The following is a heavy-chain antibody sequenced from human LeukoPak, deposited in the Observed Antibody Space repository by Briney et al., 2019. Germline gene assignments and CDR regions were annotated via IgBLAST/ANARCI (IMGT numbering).Heavy chain of an antibody. J-gene: IGHJ4*02. D-gene: IGHD4-17*01. CDR2: FDPEDGET. CDR1: GYTLTELS. CDR3: ATGRDYGENFDY. Sequence: GASVKASCKVSGYTLTELSMHWVRQAPGKGLEWMGGFDPEDGETIYAQKFQGRVTMTEDTSTDTAYMELSSLRSEDTAVYYCATGRDYGENFDYWGQGTLVTVSS. V-gene: IGHV1-24*01.